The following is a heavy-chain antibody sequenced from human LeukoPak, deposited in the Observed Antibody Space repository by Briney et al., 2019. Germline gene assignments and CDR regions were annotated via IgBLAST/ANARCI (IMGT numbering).Heavy chain of an antibody. CDR3: AKVATVTTYALADY. V-gene: IGHV3-21*01. J-gene: IGHJ4*02. D-gene: IGHD4-17*01. Sequence: GGSLRLSCAASGFTFSSYSMNWVRQAPGKGLEWVSFISTSSSYIYYADSVKGRFTISRDNAKNSLYLQMNSLRAEDTAVYYCAKVATVTTYALADYWGQGTLVTVSS. CDR2: ISTSSSYI. CDR1: GFTFSSYS.